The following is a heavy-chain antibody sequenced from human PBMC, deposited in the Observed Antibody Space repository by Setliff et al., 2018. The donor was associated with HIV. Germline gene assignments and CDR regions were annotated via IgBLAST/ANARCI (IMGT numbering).Heavy chain of an antibody. Sequence: PSETLSLTCTVSGGSVSSSSYYWGWIRQPPGKGLEWIGSIYYSGSSYYNPSLKSRVTISVDTSKNQFSLKLSSVTAADTAVYYCARGSGGYYYDSSGYYYKSYYFDYWGQGTLVTVSS. D-gene: IGHD3-22*01. V-gene: IGHV4-39*01. CDR1: GGSVSSSSYY. J-gene: IGHJ4*02. CDR3: ARGSGGYYYDSSGYYYKSYYFDY. CDR2: IYYSGSS.